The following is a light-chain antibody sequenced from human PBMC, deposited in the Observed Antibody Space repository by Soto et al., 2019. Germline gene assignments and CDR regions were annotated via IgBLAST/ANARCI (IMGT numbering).Light chain of an antibody. CDR1: QSIGSW. CDR3: QQYDSYSLT. Sequence: DIQMTQSPSTLSASVGDRVTITCWASQSIGSWLAWYQQKPGKAPKLLIYDASSLESGVPSRFSGSGSGTEFTLTISSLQPDDFASYYCQQYDSYSLTFGGGTKVDIK. J-gene: IGKJ4*01. V-gene: IGKV1-5*01. CDR2: DAS.